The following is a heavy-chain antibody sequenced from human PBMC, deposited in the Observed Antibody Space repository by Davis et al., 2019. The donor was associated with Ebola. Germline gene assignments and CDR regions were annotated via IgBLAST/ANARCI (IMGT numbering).Heavy chain of an antibody. Sequence: GESLKISCAVSGFIFSNYWMSWVRQAPGKGLEWVAHIKEDGSVKSYVDSVKGRFTISRDNARNSLYLQINSLSAEDTAVYYCARNKLGVIGFDVWGQGTMVTVSS. V-gene: IGHV3-7*03. CDR3: ARNKLGVIGFDV. J-gene: IGHJ3*01. CDR2: IKEDGSVK. CDR1: GFIFSNYW. D-gene: IGHD3-10*01.